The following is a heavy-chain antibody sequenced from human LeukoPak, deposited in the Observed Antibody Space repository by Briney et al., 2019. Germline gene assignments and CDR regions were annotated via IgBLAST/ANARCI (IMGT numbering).Heavy chain of an antibody. D-gene: IGHD2-15*01. CDR2: IWYDGSNK. CDR1: GFTFSSYS. J-gene: IGHJ5*02. CDR3: ARGLPPDP. Sequence: GGSLRLSCAASGFTFSSYSMNWVRQAPGKGLEWVAVIWYDGSNKYYADSVKGRFTISRDNSKNTLYLQMNSLRAEDTAVYYCARGLPPDPWGQGTLVTVSS. V-gene: IGHV3-33*08.